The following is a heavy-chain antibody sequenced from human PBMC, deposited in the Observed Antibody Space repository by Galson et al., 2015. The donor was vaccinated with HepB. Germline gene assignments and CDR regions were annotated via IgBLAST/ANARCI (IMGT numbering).Heavy chain of an antibody. CDR2: ISYDGSNK. D-gene: IGHD5-18*01. CDR3: ARDRPFSPSAKGRAVDTALVAWDY. Sequence: SLRLSCAASGFSFTTYAMHWVRQAPGKGLEWLAVISYDGSNKYYADSVKGRFTLSRDNSKDTLYLQMNSLRAEDTAVYYCARDRPFSPSAKGRAVDTALVAWDYWGQGTLVTVSS. V-gene: IGHV3-30-3*01. J-gene: IGHJ4*02. CDR1: GFSFTTYA.